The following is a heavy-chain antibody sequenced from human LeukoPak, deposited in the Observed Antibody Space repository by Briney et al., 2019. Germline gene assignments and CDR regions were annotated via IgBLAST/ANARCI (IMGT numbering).Heavy chain of an antibody. Sequence: SETLSLTCTVSGGSISSTSYYWGWIRQPPGKGLEWIGSIYYSGSTYYNPSLKSRVTISVDTSKNQFSLKLSSVTAADTAVYYCARSRGYDYDYWGQGTLVTVSS. CDR3: ARSRGYDYDY. V-gene: IGHV4-39*07. D-gene: IGHD5-12*01. CDR2: IYYSGST. CDR1: GGSISSTSYY. J-gene: IGHJ4*02.